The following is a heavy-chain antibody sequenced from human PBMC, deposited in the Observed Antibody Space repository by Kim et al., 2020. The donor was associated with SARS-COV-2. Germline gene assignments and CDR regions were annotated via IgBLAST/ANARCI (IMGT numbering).Heavy chain of an antibody. D-gene: IGHD3-3*01. Sequence: PSFQGQVTISDDKSISTAYLQWSSLKASDTAMYYCARGDQYDFWSGYYDYWGQGTLVTVSS. J-gene: IGHJ4*02. CDR3: ARGDQYDFWSGYYDY. V-gene: IGHV5-51*01.